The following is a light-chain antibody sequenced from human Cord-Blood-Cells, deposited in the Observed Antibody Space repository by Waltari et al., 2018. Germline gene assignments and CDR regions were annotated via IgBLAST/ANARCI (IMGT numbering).Light chain of an antibody. CDR1: CSDVGGYYF. CDR2: DVS. J-gene: IGLJ2*01. V-gene: IGLV2-14*01. Sequence: HSALTPPASVSGSPGQSIPISCPGTCSDVGGYYFVAWYHQHPGKAPKRKIYDVSNRPSGGSNRFSGSKSGNTACLTISGLQAEDEADYYCSSYTSNVVFGGVTKLAVL. CDR3: SSYTSNVV.